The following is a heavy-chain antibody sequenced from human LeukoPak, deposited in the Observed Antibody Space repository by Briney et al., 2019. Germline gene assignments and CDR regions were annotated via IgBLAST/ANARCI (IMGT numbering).Heavy chain of an antibody. CDR2: ISSSGSTI. Sequence: GGSLRLSCAASGFTFSSYEMNWVRQAPGKGLEWVSYISSSGSTIYYADSVKGRFTISRDNAKNSLHLQMNSLRAEDTAVYYCARDQYSYGYMDVWGKGTTVTVSS. V-gene: IGHV3-48*03. CDR1: GFTFSSYE. J-gene: IGHJ6*03. D-gene: IGHD5-18*01. CDR3: ARDQYSYGYMDV.